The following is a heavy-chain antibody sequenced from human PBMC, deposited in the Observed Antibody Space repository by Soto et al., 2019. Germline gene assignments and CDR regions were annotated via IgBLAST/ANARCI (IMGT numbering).Heavy chain of an antibody. CDR1: ADSIYRSAYY. CDR2: IFDGGST. J-gene: IGHJ4*02. Sequence: PSETLSLTCTVSADSIYRSAYYWGWIRQPPGKGLEWIGNIFDGGSTYYRSSLKSRVTISMDTSENQFSLKLNSVTAADTAVYFCARLGGTFFESSGARGYFDYCGRGILVTVSS. D-gene: IGHD3-22*01. CDR3: ARLGGTFFESSGARGYFDY. V-gene: IGHV4-39*01.